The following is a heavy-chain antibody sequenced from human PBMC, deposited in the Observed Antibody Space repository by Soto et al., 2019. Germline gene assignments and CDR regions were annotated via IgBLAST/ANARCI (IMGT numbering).Heavy chain of an antibody. V-gene: IGHV4-59*01. J-gene: IGHJ5*02. CDR1: VGSISSYY. Sequence: PSETMSLTCTVSVGSISSYYWSWIRQPPGKGLEWIGYIYYSGTTNYNPSLKSRVTISVDTSKNQFSLKLSSVTAADTAVYYWPRLHYDFWSGYYGEKWFDPWGQRTLATASS. CDR3: PRLHYDFWSGYYGEKWFDP. D-gene: IGHD3-3*01. CDR2: IYYSGTT.